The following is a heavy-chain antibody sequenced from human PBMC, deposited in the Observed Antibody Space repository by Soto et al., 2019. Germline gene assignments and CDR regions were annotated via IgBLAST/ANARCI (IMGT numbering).Heavy chain of an antibody. Sequence: QVQLVQSGAEVKKRGASVKVSCKASGYTITSYGSRWVRQAPAQGLEWMGWISAYNGNTNYAQKLQGRVTMTTDTSTSTAYMELRSLRSDDTAVYYCARDVRGGNFDYWGQGTLVTVSS. CDR3: ARDVRGGNFDY. CDR1: GYTITSYG. V-gene: IGHV1-18*01. J-gene: IGHJ4*02. CDR2: ISAYNGNT. D-gene: IGHD1-26*01.